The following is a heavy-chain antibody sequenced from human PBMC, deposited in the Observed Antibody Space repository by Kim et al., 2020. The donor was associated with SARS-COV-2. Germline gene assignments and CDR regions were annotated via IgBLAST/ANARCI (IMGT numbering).Heavy chain of an antibody. CDR2: YGETT. J-gene: IGHJ4*02. D-gene: IGHD3-16*01. Sequence: YGETTEYAASVRGRFTISRDDSKGIAYLHMNILKTEDTAVYYCTRGSYDVYWGQGTLVTVSS. CDR3: TRGSYDVY. V-gene: IGHV3-49*02.